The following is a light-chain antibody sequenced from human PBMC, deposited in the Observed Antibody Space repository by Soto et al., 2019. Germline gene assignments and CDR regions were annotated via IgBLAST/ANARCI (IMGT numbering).Light chain of an antibody. J-gene: IGKJ1*01. V-gene: IGKV4-1*01. CDR1: QSVLYSPNNKNY. CDR2: WAS. Sequence: DIVLTQSPDSLAVSLGERATINCKSSQSVLYSPNNKNYLAWYQQKPGQPPKLLIYWASTREFGVPDRFSGSGSGTDFTLTISSLQAEDVAVYYCQQYSSTPTFGQGTKVEIK. CDR3: QQYSSTPT.